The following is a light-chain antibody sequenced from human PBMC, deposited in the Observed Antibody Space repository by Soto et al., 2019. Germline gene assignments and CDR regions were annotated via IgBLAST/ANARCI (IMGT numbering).Light chain of an antibody. CDR3: LQHKNYPYT. J-gene: IGKJ2*01. CDR1: QGISDS. CDR2: AAS. Sequence: DIQMTQSPSAMSASVGDRVTITCRASQGISDSLAWFQQRPGEVPKRLIYAASSLQSGVPSRFSGSGSGTEFSLTINSLQPEDFATYYCLQHKNYPYTFGQGTKLEIK. V-gene: IGKV1-17*03.